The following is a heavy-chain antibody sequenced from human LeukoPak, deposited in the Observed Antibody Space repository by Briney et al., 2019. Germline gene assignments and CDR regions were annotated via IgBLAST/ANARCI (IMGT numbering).Heavy chain of an antibody. CDR2: IKTKTDGGTI. CDR3: ATFAYGDGRGPL. V-gene: IGHV3-15*01. CDR1: ELTLSDYY. Sequence: PGGSLRLSCTASELTLSDYYINWIRQAPGKGLEWLGRIKTKTDGGTIDYAAPVKGRFTISRDDSDNTLFLRMNSLKAEDTAVYYCATFAYGDGRGPLWGQGTLVSVSS. D-gene: IGHD2-21*01. J-gene: IGHJ4*02.